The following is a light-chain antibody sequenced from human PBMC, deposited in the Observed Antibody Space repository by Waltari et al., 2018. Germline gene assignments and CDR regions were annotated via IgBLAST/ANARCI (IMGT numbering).Light chain of an antibody. Sequence: DRQMTQSPSSLSASVGDRVTIDCRASQNMGTFLNWYQQTPGRAPKLLIYAASTLQSGVPSRFSGTGSGTDFTLTINNLQPEDFATYFCQQSYSTPPVFAFGPGTKLEMK. CDR2: AAS. CDR1: QNMGTF. CDR3: QQSYSTPPVFA. V-gene: IGKV1-39*01. J-gene: IGKJ3*01.